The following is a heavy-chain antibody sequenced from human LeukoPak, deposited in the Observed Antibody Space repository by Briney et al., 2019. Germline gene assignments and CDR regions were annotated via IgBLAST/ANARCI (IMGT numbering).Heavy chain of an antibody. CDR1: GDSVSSISVA. Sequence: SQTLSLTCAISGDSVSSISVAWNWIRQSPSRGLEWLGRTYYRSKWYYEYAVSVKSRINISPDTSKNQFSLQLTSVTPEDTAVYYCSLARSEYHYGMDVWGQGAMVTVSS. CDR3: SLARSEYHYGMDV. J-gene: IGHJ6*02. V-gene: IGHV6-1*01. CDR2: TYYRSKWYY.